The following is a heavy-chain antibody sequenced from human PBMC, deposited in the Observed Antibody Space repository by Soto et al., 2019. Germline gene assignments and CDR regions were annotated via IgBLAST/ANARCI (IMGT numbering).Heavy chain of an antibody. D-gene: IGHD2-2*01. J-gene: IGHJ6*02. CDR3: ASSPRGYCSSTSCRELGNYYGMDV. CDR1: GYSFTTYW. Sequence: PGESLKISCKGSGYSFTTYWIDWVRQMPGKGLEWVGIIYPGDSDVRYSPSFQGQVTISADKSISTAYLQWSSLKASDTAMYYCASSPRGYCSSTSCRELGNYYGMDVWGQGTTVTAP. CDR2: IYPGDSDV. V-gene: IGHV5-51*01.